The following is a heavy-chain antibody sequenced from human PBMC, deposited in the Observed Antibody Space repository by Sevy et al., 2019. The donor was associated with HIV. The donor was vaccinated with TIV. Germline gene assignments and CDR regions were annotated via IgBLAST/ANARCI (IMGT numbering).Heavy chain of an antibody. CDR2: FCPGDSDI. CDR1: GYSFTSYC. J-gene: IGHJ6*02. Sequence: GESLKISCKMSGYSFTSYCIGWVRQMTGKGLEWMGIFCPGDSDISYSPSFQGQVTISADKSISTVYLQWRSLKASDTAMYYCTRQGPSDGMDVWGRGTTVTVSS. CDR3: TRQGPSDGMDV. V-gene: IGHV5-51*01.